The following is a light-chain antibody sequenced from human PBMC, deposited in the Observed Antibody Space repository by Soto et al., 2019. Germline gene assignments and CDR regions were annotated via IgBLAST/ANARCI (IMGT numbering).Light chain of an antibody. CDR3: QSFDSSLRGAV. Sequence: QSALTQPPSVSGAPGQRVTMSCTGSSSNIGAEYDVHWYQRLPGSAPKLLIYGNNNRPSGVPDRFSGSRSDSSASLAITGLQAEDEADYFCQSFDSSLRGAVFGGGTKLTVL. CDR2: GNN. J-gene: IGLJ2*01. CDR1: SSNIGAEYD. V-gene: IGLV1-40*01.